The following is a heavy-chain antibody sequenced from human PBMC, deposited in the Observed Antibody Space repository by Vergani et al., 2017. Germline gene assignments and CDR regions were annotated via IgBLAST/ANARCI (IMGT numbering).Heavy chain of an antibody. CDR3: ARDPLYSTTWPFLLLDMDV. CDR2: FYTGGGT. D-gene: IGHD6-13*01. Sequence: QVQLQESGPGLVRPSQPLSLTCTVSGGSISSGSYYWSWFRQPAGKGLEWIGRFYTGGGTSYNPSLKSRVTISVDTSKNQFSLQLGSLTAADTAVYYCARDPLYSTTWPFLLLDMDVWGQGTTVTVSS. J-gene: IGHJ6*02. V-gene: IGHV4-61*02. CDR1: GGSISSGSYY.